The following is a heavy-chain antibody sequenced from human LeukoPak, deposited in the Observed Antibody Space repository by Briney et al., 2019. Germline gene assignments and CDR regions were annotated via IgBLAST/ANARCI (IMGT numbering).Heavy chain of an antibody. J-gene: IGHJ4*02. V-gene: IGHV4-39*01. CDR1: GGSISSSRHY. D-gene: IGHD6-13*01. CDR2: IYYSGGT. CDR3: ARKVGAATDPLDY. Sequence: PSETLSLTCTVSGGSISSSRHYWGWIRQPPGKALEWIGSIYYSGGTYYDPSLKSRVTTSVDTSKNQFSLKLSSVTAADTAVYFCARKVGAATDPLDYWGQGTLVTVSS.